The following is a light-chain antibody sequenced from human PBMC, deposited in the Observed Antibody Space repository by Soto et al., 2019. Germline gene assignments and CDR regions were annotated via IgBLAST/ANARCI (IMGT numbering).Light chain of an antibody. CDR1: QDIAIY. V-gene: IGKV1-9*01. CDR3: QQLLMYPST. CDR2: AAS. J-gene: IGKJ4*01. Sequence: IQLTQSPSSLSASVGDRVTITCRASQDIAIYLAWYQQKPGEAPKLLIYAASTWYCGVPSRFSGSGSGTYFALTITSLRAEDFGTYYCQQLLMYPSTFGGGTKVEIK.